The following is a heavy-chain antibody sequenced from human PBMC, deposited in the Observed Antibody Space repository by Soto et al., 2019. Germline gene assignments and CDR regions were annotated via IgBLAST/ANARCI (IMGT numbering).Heavy chain of an antibody. CDR3: ARSLLLAYYDILTGPHFDY. CDR2: ISYDGSNK. J-gene: IGHJ4*02. D-gene: IGHD3-9*01. V-gene: IGHV3-30-3*01. CDR1: GFTFSSYA. Sequence: GRSLRISCAASGFTFSSYAMHWVRQAPGKGLEWVAVISYDGSNKYYADSVKGRFTISRDNSKNTLYLQMNSLRAEDTAVYYCARSLLLAYYDILTGPHFDYWGQGTLVTVSS.